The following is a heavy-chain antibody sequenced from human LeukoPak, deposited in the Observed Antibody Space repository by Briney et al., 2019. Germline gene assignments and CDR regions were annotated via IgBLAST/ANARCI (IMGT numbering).Heavy chain of an antibody. CDR1: GGSFSGYY. D-gene: IGHD5-24*01. V-gene: IGHV4-34*01. CDR3: ATWRDGYNWGYFDY. J-gene: IGHJ4*02. Sequence: LSETLSLTCAVYGGSFSGYYWSWIRQPPGKGLEWIGEINHSGSTNYNPSLKSRVTISVDTSKNQFSLKLSSVTAADTAVYYCATWRDGYNWGYFDYWGQGTLVTVSS. CDR2: INHSGST.